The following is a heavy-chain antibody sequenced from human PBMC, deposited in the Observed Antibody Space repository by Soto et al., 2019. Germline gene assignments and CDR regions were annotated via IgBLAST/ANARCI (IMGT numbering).Heavy chain of an antibody. CDR2: IYYSGST. D-gene: IGHD3-10*01. J-gene: IGHJ5*02. CDR3: ARHSGSGPNWFDP. CDR1: GGSISSYY. V-gene: IGHV4-59*08. Sequence: QVQLQESGPGLVKPSETLSLTCTVSGGSISSYYWSWIRQPPGKGLEWIGYIYYSGSTNYNPSLKSRVTISVDTSKNQFSLKLSSVTAADTAVYYCARHSGSGPNWFDPWGQGTLVTVSS.